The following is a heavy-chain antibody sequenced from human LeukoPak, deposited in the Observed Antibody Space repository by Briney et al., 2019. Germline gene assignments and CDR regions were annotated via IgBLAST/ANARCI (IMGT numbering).Heavy chain of an antibody. D-gene: IGHD2-15*01. Sequence: KPSETLSLTCTVSGGSISSFYWSWIRQPAGKGLEWIGRIYSSGNTNYNPSLKGRVTMSVDTSKNQFPLKLSSVTAADTAVYYCAREVVIAATYDYWGQGTLVTVSS. CDR3: AREVVIAATYDY. CDR2: IYSSGNT. CDR1: GGSISSFY. J-gene: IGHJ4*02. V-gene: IGHV4-4*07.